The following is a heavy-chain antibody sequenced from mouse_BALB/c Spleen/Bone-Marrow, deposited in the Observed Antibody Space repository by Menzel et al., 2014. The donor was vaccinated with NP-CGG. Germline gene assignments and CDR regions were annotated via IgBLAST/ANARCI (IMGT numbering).Heavy chain of an antibody. CDR1: GFDFSRYW. Sequence: EVKEVESGGGLVQSGGSLKLSCAASGFDFSRYWMSWVRQAPGKGLEWIGEINPDSSTINYMPSLKDKFIISRDNAKNTQHRQMSKVRSENTALHCFVPSRDRGFDYWRQGTLVTVAS. J-gene: IGHJ3*01. D-gene: IGHD3-3*01. CDR3: VPSRDRGFDY. V-gene: IGHV4-1*02. CDR2: INPDSSTI.